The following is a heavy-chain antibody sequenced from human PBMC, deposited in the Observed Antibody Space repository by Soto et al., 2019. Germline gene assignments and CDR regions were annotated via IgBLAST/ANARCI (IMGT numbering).Heavy chain of an antibody. Sequence: NPSETLSLTCTVSGGSISSSSSYWGWIRQPPGKGLEWVGSIYYLGNTYYNPSLGSRVSISVDKSKNQFSLKLSSVTAADTAVYYCAREGPRYFDRRFDYWGQGTLVTVSS. CDR1: GGSISSSSSY. V-gene: IGHV4-39*02. CDR3: AREGPRYFDRRFDY. D-gene: IGHD3-9*01. CDR2: IYYLGNT. J-gene: IGHJ4*02.